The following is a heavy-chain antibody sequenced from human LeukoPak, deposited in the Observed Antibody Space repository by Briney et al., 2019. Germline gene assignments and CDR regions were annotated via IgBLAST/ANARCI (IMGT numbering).Heavy chain of an antibody. CDR2: IKQDGSEK. Sequence: PGGSLRLSCAASGFTFNSYWMSWVRQAPGKGLEWVANIKQDGSEKEYVDSVKGRFTISRDNAKNSLYVQMNSLRVEDTAVYYCAREGVGGFDIWGQGTMITVSS. D-gene: IGHD3-16*01. CDR1: GFTFNSYW. J-gene: IGHJ3*02. CDR3: AREGVGGFDI. V-gene: IGHV3-7*01.